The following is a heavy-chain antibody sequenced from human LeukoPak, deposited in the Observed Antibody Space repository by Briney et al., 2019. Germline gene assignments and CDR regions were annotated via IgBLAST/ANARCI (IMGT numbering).Heavy chain of an antibody. CDR1: GFTFSSYT. Sequence: GGSLRLSCAASGFTFSSYTMHWVRQTPGKGLEWVAVISRDGTHDYYADSVKGRFTISRDNSKNTLYLQMNSLRPEDTAVYYCASASDWELLQGTYFDYWGQGTLVTVSS. CDR3: ASASDWELLQGTYFDY. V-gene: IGHV3-30-3*01. CDR2: ISRDGTHD. J-gene: IGHJ4*02. D-gene: IGHD1-26*01.